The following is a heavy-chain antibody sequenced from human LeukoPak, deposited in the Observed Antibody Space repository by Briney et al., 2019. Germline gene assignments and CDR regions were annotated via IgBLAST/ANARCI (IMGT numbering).Heavy chain of an antibody. D-gene: IGHD1-26*01. Sequence: SQTLSLTCTVSGGSISSGGYYWSWIRQHPGKGLEWIGYIYYSGSTYYNPSLKSRVTISVDTSKNQFSLKLSSVTAADTAVYYCASGRDLLTYFQHWSQGTLVTVSS. CDR3: ASGRDLLTYFQH. CDR1: GGSISSGGYY. J-gene: IGHJ1*01. CDR2: IYYSGST. V-gene: IGHV4-31*03.